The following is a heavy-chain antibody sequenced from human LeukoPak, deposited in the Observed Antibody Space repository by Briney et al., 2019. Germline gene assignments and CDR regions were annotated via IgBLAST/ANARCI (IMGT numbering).Heavy chain of an antibody. CDR1: GDSIITNYY. CDR3: ARQRPVVGGRPYFDS. D-gene: IGHD2-21*01. J-gene: IGHJ4*02. CDR2: IYYSGSA. Sequence: SETLSLTCTVSGDSIITNYYWGWIRQPPGKGLEWIGHIYYSGSAFYNPSLESRVTISVDTSKNQFSLRLTSVTATDTAVYYCARQRPVVGGRPYFDSWGEGALVSVSS. V-gene: IGHV4-39*01.